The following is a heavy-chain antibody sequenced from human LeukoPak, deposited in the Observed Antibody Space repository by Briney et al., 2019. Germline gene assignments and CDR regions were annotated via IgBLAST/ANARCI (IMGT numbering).Heavy chain of an antibody. D-gene: IGHD5-12*01. CDR1: GFTFSSLT. Sequence: GGSLRLSCAASGFTFSSLTMHWVRQAPGKGLVWVSRINTDGSATTYADSVKGRFTISRDNAKNTLYLQMNSLRDEDTAVYYCGRGGGYSGYDEGGQGTLVTVSS. J-gene: IGHJ4*02. V-gene: IGHV3-74*01. CDR2: INTDGSAT. CDR3: GRGGGYSGYDE.